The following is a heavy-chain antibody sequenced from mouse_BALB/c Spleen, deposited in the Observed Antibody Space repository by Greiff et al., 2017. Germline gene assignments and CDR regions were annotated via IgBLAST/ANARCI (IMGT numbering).Heavy chain of an antibody. J-gene: IGHJ3*01. V-gene: IGHV1S81*02. D-gene: IGHD2-14*01. CDR2: INPSNGGT. Sequence: VQLQQPGAELVKPGASVKLSCKASGYTFTSYYMYWVKQRPGQGLEWIGGINPSNGGTNFNEKFKSKATLTVDKSSSTAYMQLSSLTSEDSAVYYCTRAYDGAWFAYWGQGTLVTVSA. CDR3: TRAYDGAWFAY. CDR1: GYTFTSYY.